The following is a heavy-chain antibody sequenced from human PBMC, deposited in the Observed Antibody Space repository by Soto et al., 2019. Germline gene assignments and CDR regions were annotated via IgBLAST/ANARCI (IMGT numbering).Heavy chain of an antibody. D-gene: IGHD4-17*01. V-gene: IGHV1-18*01. CDR1: GYTFTSYG. Sequence: ASVKVSCKASGYTFTSYGISWVRQAPGQRLEWMGWINAYNGNTNYAQKLQGRVTITRDTSASTAYMELSSLRSEDTAVYYCARLIGDYPGSFDYWGQGTLVTVSS. CDR3: ARLIGDYPGSFDY. CDR2: INAYNGNT. J-gene: IGHJ4*02.